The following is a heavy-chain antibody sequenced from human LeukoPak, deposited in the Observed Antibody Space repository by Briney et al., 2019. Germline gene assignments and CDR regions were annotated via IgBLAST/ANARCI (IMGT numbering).Heavy chain of an antibody. CDR1: GFTFSSYG. Sequence: GRSLRLSCAASGFTFSSYGMHWVRQAPGKGLEWVAVISYDGSNKYYADSVKGRFTISRDNSKNTLYLQMNSLRAEDTAVYYCAKDYYGSGSFFDYWGQGTLVTVSS. CDR3: AKDYYGSGSFFDY. D-gene: IGHD3-10*01. V-gene: IGHV3-30*18. J-gene: IGHJ4*02. CDR2: ISYDGSNK.